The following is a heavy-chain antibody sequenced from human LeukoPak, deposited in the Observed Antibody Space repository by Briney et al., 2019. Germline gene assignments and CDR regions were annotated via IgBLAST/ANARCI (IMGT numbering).Heavy chain of an antibody. CDR2: ISGSGGST. Sequence: GGSLRLSCAASGFTFSSYAMSWVRQAPGKGLEWVSAISGSGGSTYYADSVKGRFTISRDNAKNSLYLQMSSLRAEDTALYYCASRSSVAASGPGWGQGTLVTVSS. CDR3: ASRSSVAASGPG. J-gene: IGHJ4*02. D-gene: IGHD2-15*01. V-gene: IGHV3-23*01. CDR1: GFTFSSYA.